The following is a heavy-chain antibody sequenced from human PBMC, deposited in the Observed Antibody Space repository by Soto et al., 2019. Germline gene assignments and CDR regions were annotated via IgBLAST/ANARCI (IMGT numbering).Heavy chain of an antibody. V-gene: IGHV3-33*01. CDR1: GFTFSSYG. J-gene: IGHJ4*02. Sequence: QVQLVESGGGVVQPGRSLRLSCAASGFTFSSYGMHWVRQAPGKGLEWVAVIWYDGSNKYYADSVKGRFTISRDNSKNTLYLQMNSLRAEDTAVYYCARDPHVPNYDSSGYHFDYWGQGTLVTVSS. D-gene: IGHD3-22*01. CDR3: ARDPHVPNYDSSGYHFDY. CDR2: IWYDGSNK.